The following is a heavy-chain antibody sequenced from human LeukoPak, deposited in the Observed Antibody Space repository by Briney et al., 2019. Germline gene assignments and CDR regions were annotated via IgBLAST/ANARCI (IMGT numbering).Heavy chain of an antibody. D-gene: IGHD5-18*01. CDR3: ARGPPPTGLWSPFDY. CDR2: IYYSGST. V-gene: IGHV4-39*07. CDR1: GGSISSSSYY. J-gene: IGHJ4*02. Sequence: SETLSLTCTVSGGSISSSSYYWGWIRQPPGKGLEWIGSIYYSGSTYYNPSLKSRVTISVDTSKKQFSLKLSSVTAADTAVYYCARGPPPTGLWSPFDYWGQGTLVTVSS.